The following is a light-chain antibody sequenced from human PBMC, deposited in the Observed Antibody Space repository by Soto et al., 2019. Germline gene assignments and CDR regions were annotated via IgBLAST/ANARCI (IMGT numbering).Light chain of an antibody. CDR2: GAS. Sequence: IVMTQSPATLSVSPGERATLSCRASQSVGTKLAWYQQTRGQAPRLLIYGASNRATGVPARFSGSGSGTDFTLTISSLQPEDFAVYFCHQDFNLPWTFGQGTKVDIK. V-gene: IGKV3-15*01. CDR3: HQDFNLPWT. CDR1: QSVGTK. J-gene: IGKJ1*01.